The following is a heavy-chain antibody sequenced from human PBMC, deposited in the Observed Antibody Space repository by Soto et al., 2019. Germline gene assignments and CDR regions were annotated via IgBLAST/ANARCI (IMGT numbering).Heavy chain of an antibody. CDR1: GFTFSSYS. CDR3: SREVILTDRDAFDI. CDR2: ISSSSSYI. V-gene: IGHV3-21*01. D-gene: IGHD3-9*01. J-gene: IGHJ3*02. Sequence: EVQLVESGGGLVKPGGSLRLSCAASGFTFSSYSMNWVRQAPGKGLEWVSSISSSSSYIYYADSVKGRFTISRDNAKNSLYLQMNSLRAEDTAVYYCSREVILTDRDAFDIWGQGTMVTVSS.